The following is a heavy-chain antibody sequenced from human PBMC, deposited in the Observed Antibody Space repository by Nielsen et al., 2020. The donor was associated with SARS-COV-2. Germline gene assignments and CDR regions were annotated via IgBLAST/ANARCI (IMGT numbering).Heavy chain of an antibody. CDR1: GDSINGYY. CDR2: IYPSGRT. V-gene: IGHV4-59*08. J-gene: IGHJ3*02. Sequence: GSLRLSCSVSGDSINGYYWSWIRQAPGKGLEWIGYIYPSGRTNYNPSLKSRATISADTSKDQISLKLTSVTAADTAVYYCARLPAGTVSFDIWGQGTMVTVS. CDR3: ARLPAGTVSFDI. D-gene: IGHD2-2*01.